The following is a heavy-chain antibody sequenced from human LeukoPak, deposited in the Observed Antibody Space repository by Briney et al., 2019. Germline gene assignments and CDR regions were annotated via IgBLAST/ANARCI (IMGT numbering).Heavy chain of an antibody. D-gene: IGHD3-22*01. J-gene: IGHJ4*02. CDR3: ASGAHVRVYDSSAYYGHY. V-gene: IGHV1-46*01. Sequence: GSSVKVSCKASGGTFSSYAISWGRQAPGQGLEWMGIINPSGGSTSYAQKFQGRVTMTRDMSTRTVYMELSSLRSEDTALYYCASGAHVRVYDSSAYYGHYWGQGTLVTVSS. CDR2: INPSGGST. CDR1: GGTFSSYA.